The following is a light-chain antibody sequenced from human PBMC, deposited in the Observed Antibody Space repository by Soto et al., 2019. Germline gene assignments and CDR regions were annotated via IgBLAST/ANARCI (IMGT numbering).Light chain of an antibody. CDR1: QSISSDY. V-gene: IGKV3D-20*02. J-gene: IGKJ5*01. CDR2: GAS. Sequence: DIFLAQSPATPSLSPVEIATLSCTVIQSISSDYLVWYQQKPGQAPRLLIYGASSRATGIPDRFSGSGSGTDFTLTISSLEPEDFAVYYCQQRYNWPPITFGQGTRLET. CDR3: QQRYNWPPIT.